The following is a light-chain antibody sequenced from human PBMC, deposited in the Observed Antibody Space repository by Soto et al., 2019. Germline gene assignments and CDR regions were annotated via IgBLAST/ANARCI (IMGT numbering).Light chain of an antibody. V-gene: IGLV1-47*02. Sequence: QSVLTQPPSASGTPGQRVTISCSGSSSNIGSNYVYWYQQLPGAAPKLLIYSNNQRPSGVPDRFSGSKFGSSASLAISGLRSEDEADYYCTAWDDSLGGHVVFGGGTKLTVL. CDR1: SSNIGSNY. CDR3: TAWDDSLGGHVV. CDR2: SNN. J-gene: IGLJ2*01.